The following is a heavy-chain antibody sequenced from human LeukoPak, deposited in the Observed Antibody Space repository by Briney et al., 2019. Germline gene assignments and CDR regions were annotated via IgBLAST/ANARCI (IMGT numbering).Heavy chain of an antibody. CDR1: GFTFSDYG. Sequence: GGSLRLSCAASGFTFSDYGLHWVRQAPGKGLEWVALIWHDGSNKYYADSVMGRFTISRDNSKNTLYLQMNSLRAEDTAMYYCAKDGDAYTEFYYYYMDVWGKGTTVTVSS. V-gene: IGHV3-33*06. J-gene: IGHJ6*03. CDR3: AKDGDAYTEFYYYYMDV. CDR2: IWHDGSNK. D-gene: IGHD5-24*01.